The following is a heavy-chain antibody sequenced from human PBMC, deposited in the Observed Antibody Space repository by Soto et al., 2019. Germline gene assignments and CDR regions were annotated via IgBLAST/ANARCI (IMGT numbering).Heavy chain of an antibody. V-gene: IGHV1-69*13. CDR3: ARVAVWQLVSESCYCCMDV. CDR2: IIPIFGTA. Sequence: ASVKVSCKASGGTFSSYAISWVRQAPGQGLEWMGGIIPIFGTANYAQKFQGRGTITADESTSTAYMELSSLRSEDKAVYSCARVAVWQLVSESCYCCMDVWDRRPTGAFSS. CDR1: GGTFSSYA. D-gene: IGHD2-15*01. J-gene: IGHJ6*04.